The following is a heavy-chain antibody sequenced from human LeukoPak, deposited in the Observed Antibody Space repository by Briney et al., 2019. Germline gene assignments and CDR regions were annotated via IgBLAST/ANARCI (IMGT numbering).Heavy chain of an antibody. CDR2: ISSSSSYI. D-gene: IGHD6-13*01. CDR1: GFSFSTSN. V-gene: IGHV3-21*05. CDR3: ARGPYSSSFLFDY. J-gene: IGHJ4*02. Sequence: GGSLRLSCAASGFSFSTSNMNWVRQAPGKGLEWVSYISSSSSYIYYADSVKGRFTISRDNAKNSLYLQMNSLRAEDTAVYYCARGPYSSSFLFDYWGQGTLVTVSS.